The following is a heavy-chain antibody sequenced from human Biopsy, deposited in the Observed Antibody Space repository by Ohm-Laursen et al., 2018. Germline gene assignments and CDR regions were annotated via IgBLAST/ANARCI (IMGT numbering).Heavy chain of an antibody. D-gene: IGHD1-26*01. J-gene: IGHJ4*02. CDR3: AKGLYSGSYYYDS. V-gene: IGHV3-30*18. Sequence: SLRLSCASSGFTLSNYGMHWVRQAPGRGLEWVAAVSSDGKNKHYADSVQGRFTISRDNSKNTVDLQMNSLRAEDTAVYYCAKGLYSGSYYYDSWGQGTLVTVSS. CDR2: VSSDGKNK. CDR1: GFTLSNYG.